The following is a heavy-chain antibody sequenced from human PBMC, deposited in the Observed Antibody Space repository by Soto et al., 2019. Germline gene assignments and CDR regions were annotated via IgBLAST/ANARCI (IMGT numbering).Heavy chain of an antibody. D-gene: IGHD1-26*01. CDR1: GYTFTGYY. V-gene: IGHV1-2*02. CDR2: INPNSGGT. CDR3: ARGGELRRGYWFDP. J-gene: IGHJ5*02. Sequence: ASVKVSGKASGYTFTGYYMHWVRQAPGQGLEWMGWINPNSGGTNYAQKFQGRVTMTRDTSISTAYMELSRLRSDDTAVYYCARGGELRRGYWFDPWGQGTQVTVSS.